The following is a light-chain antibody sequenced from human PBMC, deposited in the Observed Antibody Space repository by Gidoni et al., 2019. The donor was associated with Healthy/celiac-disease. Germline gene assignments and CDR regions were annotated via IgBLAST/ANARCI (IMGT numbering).Light chain of an antibody. CDR1: QSVSSSY. CDR2: GAS. CDR3: QQYGSSPVT. Sequence: ESVLTQSPGTLSLSPGERATLSCRASQSVSSSYLAWYQQKPGQAPRLLIYGASSRATGIPDRFSGSGSGTDFTLTISRLEPEDFAVYSCQQYGSSPVTFGQGTKVEIK. J-gene: IGKJ1*01. V-gene: IGKV3-20*01.